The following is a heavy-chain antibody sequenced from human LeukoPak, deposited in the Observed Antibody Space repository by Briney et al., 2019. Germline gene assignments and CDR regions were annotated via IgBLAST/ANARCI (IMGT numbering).Heavy chain of an antibody. CDR2: VDPEDGET. V-gene: IGHV1-69-2*01. D-gene: IGHD2-2*01. Sequence: ASVKVSCKASGYTFTGYYMHWVRQAPGKGLEWMGLVDPEDGETIYAEKFQGRVTITADTSTDTAYMELSSLRSEDTAVYYCATWSMLGYCSSTSRHYFDYWGQGTLVTVSS. CDR1: GYTFTGYY. J-gene: IGHJ4*02. CDR3: ATWSMLGYCSSTSRHYFDY.